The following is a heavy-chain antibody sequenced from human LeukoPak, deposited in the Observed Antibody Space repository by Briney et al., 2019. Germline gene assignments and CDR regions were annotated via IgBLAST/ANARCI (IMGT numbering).Heavy chain of an antibody. CDR1: GGSFSGYY. CDR3: ARGGRLVRYYYGMDV. D-gene: IGHD3-16*01. CDR2: IYYSGST. V-gene: IGHV4-59*01. J-gene: IGHJ6*02. Sequence: SETLSLTCAVYGGSFSGYYWSWIRQPPGKGLEWIGYIYYSGSTNYNPSLKSRVTISVDTSKNQFSLKLSSVTAADTAVYYCARGGRLVRYYYGMDVWGQGTTVTVSS.